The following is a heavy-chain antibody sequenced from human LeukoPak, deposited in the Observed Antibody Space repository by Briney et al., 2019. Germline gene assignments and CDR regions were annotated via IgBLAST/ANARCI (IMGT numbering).Heavy chain of an antibody. CDR3: AKLGDIVGATSPGY. Sequence: GGSLRLSCGASGFTFSNYGMHWVRQAPGKGLEWVAFIRYDGSNKYYADSVKGRFTISRDNSKNTLYLQMNSLRAEDTAVYYCAKLGDIVGATSPGYWGQGTLVTVSS. CDR2: IRYDGSNK. J-gene: IGHJ4*02. CDR1: GFTFSNYG. V-gene: IGHV3-30*02. D-gene: IGHD1-26*01.